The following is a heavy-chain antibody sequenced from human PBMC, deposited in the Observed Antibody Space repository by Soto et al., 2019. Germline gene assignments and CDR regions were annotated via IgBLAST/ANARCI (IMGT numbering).Heavy chain of an antibody. J-gene: IGHJ4*02. D-gene: IGHD4-17*01. V-gene: IGHV1-69*12. CDR3: ARGDDYGAVFEY. CDR1: GGTFSTHS. Sequence: QVQLVQSGAEVKKPGSSVRVSCKASGGTFSTHSITWVRQAPGQGLEWMGGIVPIFGTTDYAQWLQGRVTIPADESTTTAYMELSRLTSEDTAVYYCARGDDYGAVFEYWGPGTLVTVSS. CDR2: IVPIFGTT.